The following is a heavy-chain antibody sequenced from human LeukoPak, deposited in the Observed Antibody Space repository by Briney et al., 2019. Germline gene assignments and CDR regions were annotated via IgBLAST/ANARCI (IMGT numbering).Heavy chain of an antibody. D-gene: IGHD5-24*01. J-gene: IGHJ4*02. CDR3: ARGLRRDGYKSLGY. CDR2: MNPNSGNT. V-gene: IGHV1-8*01. CDR1: GYTFTSYD. Sequence: ASVKVSCKASGYTFTSYDINWVRQATGQGLEWMGWMNPNSGNTGCAQKFQGRVTMTRNTSISTAYMELSSLRSEDTAVYYCARGLRRDGYKSLGYWGQGTLVTVSS.